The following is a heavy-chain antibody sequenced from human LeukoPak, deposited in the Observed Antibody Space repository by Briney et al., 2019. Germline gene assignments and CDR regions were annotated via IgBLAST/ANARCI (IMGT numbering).Heavy chain of an antibody. CDR3: ARITWYRLDY. CDR1: GFTFNNNW. Sequence: GGSLRLCRTTSGFTFNNNWMTWVRQAPGKGLEWVAYINQDGSKKYYVESVKGRFTISRDNAKNSLYLQVNSLRAEDTALYYCARITWYRLDYWGQGTLVTVSS. V-gene: IGHV3-7*03. J-gene: IGHJ4*02. CDR2: INQDGSKK. D-gene: IGHD1-14*01.